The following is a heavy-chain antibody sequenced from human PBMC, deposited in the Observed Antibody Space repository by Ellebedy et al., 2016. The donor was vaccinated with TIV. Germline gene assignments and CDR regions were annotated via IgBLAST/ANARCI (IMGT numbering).Heavy chain of an antibody. CDR3: ATDGSYGDYVFPRHAFEM. D-gene: IGHD4-17*01. Sequence: GGSLRLSCAASGFTFNSYWMSWVRQAPGKGLEWVANINQDGSKRYYVDSVKGRFTISRDNAKTSLYLQMNGLRADDTAVYYCATDGSYGDYVFPRHAFEMWGQGTMVTVSS. J-gene: IGHJ3*02. V-gene: IGHV3-7*03. CDR2: INQDGSKR. CDR1: GFTFNSYW.